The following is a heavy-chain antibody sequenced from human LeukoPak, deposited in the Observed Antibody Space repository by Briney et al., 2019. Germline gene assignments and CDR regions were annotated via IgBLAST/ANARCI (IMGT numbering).Heavy chain of an antibody. J-gene: IGHJ4*02. Sequence: GGSLRLSCAASGFTFSSYGMHWVRQAPGKGLEWVAFIRYDGSNKYYADSVNGRFTISRDNSKNTLYLQMNSLRAEDTAVYYCAKDRYYYDSSGQCFDYWGQGTLVTVSS. CDR3: AKDRYYYDSSGQCFDY. V-gene: IGHV3-30*02. CDR2: IRYDGSNK. CDR1: GFTFSSYG. D-gene: IGHD3-22*01.